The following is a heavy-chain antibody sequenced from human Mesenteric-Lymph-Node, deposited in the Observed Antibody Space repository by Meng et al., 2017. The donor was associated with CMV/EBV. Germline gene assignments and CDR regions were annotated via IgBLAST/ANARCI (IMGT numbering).Heavy chain of an antibody. D-gene: IGHD6-19*01. CDR2: IYWDDNK. J-gene: IGHJ5*02. V-gene: IGHV2-5*02. CDR1: SRSSDALV. CDR3: AHDPRGWYPHDWFDP. Sequence: SRSSDALVVGWIRQPPGKALEWLAVIYWDDNKRYSPALKSRLTVTKATSKNEVVFTLTNLDPVDTATYYCAHDPRGWYPHDWFDPWGPGTLVTVSS.